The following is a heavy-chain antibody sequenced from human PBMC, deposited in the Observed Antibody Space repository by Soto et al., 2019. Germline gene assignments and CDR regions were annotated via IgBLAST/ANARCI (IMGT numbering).Heavy chain of an antibody. CDR2: VHYSGST. Sequence: SETLSLTCTLSGGSFHNFYWLWIRQPPGKGLEWVGHVHYSGSTNYSPSLNSRATISLDTSKSQFSLKLRSVTAADTAMYFCARGVDYCGTSGYFSLDSWGQGTPVTVSS. CDR3: ARGVDYCGTSGYFSLDS. J-gene: IGHJ5*01. CDR1: GGSFHNFY. D-gene: IGHD2-21*01. V-gene: IGHV4-59*01.